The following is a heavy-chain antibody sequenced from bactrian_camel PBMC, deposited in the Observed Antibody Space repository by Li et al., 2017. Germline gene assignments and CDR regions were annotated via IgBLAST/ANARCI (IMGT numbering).Heavy chain of an antibody. CDR1: GFTFEDVH. D-gene: IGHD4*01. CDR3: ATNPPRQPRDDDEPSCDEYIE. CDR2: FYRDGDT. V-gene: IGHV3S9*01. J-gene: IGHJ4*01. Sequence: QVQLVESGGGSVQPGGSLRLSCTASGFTFEDVHAAWYRQGPGRRCELVSAFYRDGDTYYSRSVKDRFTISRDNAKRTVYLQMNSLRPEDSADYSCATNPPRQPRDDDEPSCDEYIEWGQGTQVTVS.